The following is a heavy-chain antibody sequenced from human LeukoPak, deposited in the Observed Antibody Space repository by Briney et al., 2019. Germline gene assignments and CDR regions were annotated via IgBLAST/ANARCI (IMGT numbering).Heavy chain of an antibody. Sequence: GGSLRLSCAASGFTFSNAWMSWVRQAPGEGLEWVGCIKSKTDGRTKDYAETAKCSFPISSEDSKNTLYLQMNSLKTEDTAVYYCTTNYEILAGYRFYYWGQGTLVTVSS. V-gene: IGHV3-15*01. CDR3: TTNYEILAGYRFYY. J-gene: IGHJ4*02. D-gene: IGHD3-9*01. CDR2: IKSKTDGRTK. CDR1: GFTFSNAW.